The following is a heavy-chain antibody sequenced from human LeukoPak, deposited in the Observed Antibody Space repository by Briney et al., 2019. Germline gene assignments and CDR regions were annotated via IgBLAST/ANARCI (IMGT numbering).Heavy chain of an antibody. V-gene: IGHV4-61*02. J-gene: IGHJ4*02. CDR3: ARDPRDADTAMVMFDY. CDR1: GGSISSSSYY. Sequence: SETLSLTCTVSGGSISSSSYYWSWIRQPAGKGLEWIGRIYTSGSTNYNPSLKSRVTISVDTSKNQFSLKLSSVTAADTAVYYCARDPRDADTAMVMFDYWGQGTLVTVSS. CDR2: IYTSGST. D-gene: IGHD5-18*01.